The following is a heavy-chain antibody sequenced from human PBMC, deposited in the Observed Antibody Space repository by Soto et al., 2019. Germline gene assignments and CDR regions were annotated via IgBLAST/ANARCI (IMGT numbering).Heavy chain of an antibody. CDR3: AHRVGMVRGLGDAFDF. D-gene: IGHD3-10*01. CDR2: IYWHDDK. Sequence: QITLKESGPTLVKPTPTLTLTCTFSGFSLSTSGVGVGWIRQPPGKALEWLSLIYWHDDKLYSPSLKSRLTITRDTSKYQVVLTMTNMDPVDTATYYGAHRVGMVRGLGDAFDFWGQGTMVTVSS. CDR1: GFSLSTSGVG. J-gene: IGHJ3*01. V-gene: IGHV2-5*01.